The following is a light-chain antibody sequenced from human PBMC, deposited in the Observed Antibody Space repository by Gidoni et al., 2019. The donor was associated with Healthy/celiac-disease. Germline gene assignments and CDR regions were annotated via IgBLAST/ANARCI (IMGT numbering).Light chain of an antibody. CDR2: AAS. CDR1: QSISSY. Sequence: IQMTQSPSSLSASVGDRVTITCRASQSISSYLNWYQQKPGKAPKLLIYAASSLQSGVPSRFSGSGSGTDFTLTISSLQPEDFATYYGQQSYSTPPYTFGQXTKLEIK. V-gene: IGKV1-39*01. CDR3: QQSYSTPPYT. J-gene: IGKJ2*01.